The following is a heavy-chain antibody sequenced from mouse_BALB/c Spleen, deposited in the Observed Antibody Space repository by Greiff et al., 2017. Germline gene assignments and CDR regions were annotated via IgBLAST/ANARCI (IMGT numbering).Heavy chain of an antibody. CDR3: ARRGNYEIFAY. Sequence: QVQLKESGAELVRPGVSVKISCKGSGYTFTDYAMHWVKQSHAKSLEWIGVISTYYGDASYNQKFKGKATMTVDKSSSTAYMELARLTSEDSAIYYCARRGNYEIFAYWGQGTLVTVSA. CDR2: ISTYYGDA. V-gene: IGHV1S137*01. CDR1: GYTFTDYA. D-gene: IGHD2-1*01. J-gene: IGHJ3*01.